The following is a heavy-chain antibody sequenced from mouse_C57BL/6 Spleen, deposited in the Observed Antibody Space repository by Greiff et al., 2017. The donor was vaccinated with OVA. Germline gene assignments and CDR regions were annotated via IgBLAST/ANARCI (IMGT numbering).Heavy chain of an antibody. CDR1: GYTFTDYE. V-gene: IGHV1-15*01. CDR3: TRGYSSGFSFAY. CDR2: IDPETGGN. Sequence: VQLQQSGAELVRPGASVTLSCKASGYTFTDYEMHWVKQTPVHGLEWIGAIDPETGGNAYNQKFKGKAILTAANTSSTPYMELRSLTSEDSAVYYCTRGYSSGFSFAYWGQGTLVTVSA. J-gene: IGHJ3*01. D-gene: IGHD3-1*01.